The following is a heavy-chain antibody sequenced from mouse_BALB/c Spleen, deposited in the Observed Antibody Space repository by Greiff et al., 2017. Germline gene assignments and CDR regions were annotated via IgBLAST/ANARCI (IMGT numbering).Heavy chain of an antibody. V-gene: IGHV1-15*01. CDR3: TRGATATLTYFDY. CDR1: GYTFTDYE. J-gene: IGHJ2*01. Sequence: QVQLQQSGAELVRPGASVTLSCKASGYTFTDYEMHWVKQTPVHGLEWIGAIDPETGGTAYNQKFKGKATLTADKSSSTAYMELRSLTSEDSAVYYCTRGATATLTYFDYWGQGTTLTVSS. CDR2: IDPETGGT. D-gene: IGHD1-2*01.